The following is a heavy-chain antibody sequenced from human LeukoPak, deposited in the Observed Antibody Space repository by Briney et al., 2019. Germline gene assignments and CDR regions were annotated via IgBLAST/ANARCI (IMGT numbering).Heavy chain of an antibody. Sequence: SVKVSCKASGYTFTSYGISWVRQAPGQGLEWMGGIIPIFGTANYAQKFQGRVTITADESTSTAYMELSSLRSEDTAVYYCASTYYYDSSPPRPWGQGTLVTVSS. J-gene: IGHJ5*02. CDR2: IIPIFGTA. CDR3: ASTYYYDSSPPRP. D-gene: IGHD3-22*01. V-gene: IGHV1-69*13. CDR1: GYTFTSYG.